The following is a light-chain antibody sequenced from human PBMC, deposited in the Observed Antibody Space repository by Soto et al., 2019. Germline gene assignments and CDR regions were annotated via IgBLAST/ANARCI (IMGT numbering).Light chain of an antibody. CDR3: QKYRTPPLT. CDR1: HDISYY. J-gene: IGKJ5*01. CDR2: GSS. Sequence: DIQRTEYRAALLVSVGNRDTIPCLSNHDISYYLSWYQQKQGKVPMLLFYGSSTLQSVVPSRFSGSGSGTDFTLTISILQPEDVTTYYCQKYRTPPLTFGQGTRLEIK. V-gene: IGKV1-27*01.